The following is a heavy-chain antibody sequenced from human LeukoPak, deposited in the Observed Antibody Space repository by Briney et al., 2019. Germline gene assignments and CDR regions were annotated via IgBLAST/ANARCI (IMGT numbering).Heavy chain of an antibody. CDR1: GFTFSSYS. CDR2: ISSSSSTI. CDR3: AKDISSGWYTFDY. Sequence: GGSLRLSCAASGFTFSSYSMNWVRQAPGKGLEWVSYISSSSSTIYYADSVKGRFTISRDNSKNTLYLQMNSLRVEDTAVYYCAKDISSGWYTFDYWGQGTLVTVSS. D-gene: IGHD6-19*01. J-gene: IGHJ4*02. V-gene: IGHV3-48*01.